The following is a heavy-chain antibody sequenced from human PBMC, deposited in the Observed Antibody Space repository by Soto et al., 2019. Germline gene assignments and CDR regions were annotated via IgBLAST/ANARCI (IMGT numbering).Heavy chain of an antibody. V-gene: IGHV1-3*01. Sequence: QVQLVQTGAEVEKPGASVRFSCKASGYTFTNHAIHWVRQAPGQGLEWMGWINVGNGNTKYSKEFQDRITITRDTYASTAYMELSRLRFEDSGVYYCARRVVRHFEDWGQVTLVTVSS. CDR1: GYTFTNHA. CDR2: INVGNGNT. CDR3: ARRVVRHFED. D-gene: IGHD3-10*01. J-gene: IGHJ4*02.